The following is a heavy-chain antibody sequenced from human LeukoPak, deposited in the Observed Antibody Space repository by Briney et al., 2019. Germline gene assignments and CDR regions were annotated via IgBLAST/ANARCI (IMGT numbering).Heavy chain of an antibody. Sequence: PGGSLRLSCAASGFIVSSNYMTWVRQAPGKGLEWVSLIYTDGSTYYADSVKGRFTISRHNSKNTLYIQMNSLGADDTAVYYCATGYSGYRRSYYYGMDVWGQGTTVTVSS. J-gene: IGHJ6*02. CDR3: ATGYSGYRRSYYYGMDV. CDR2: IYTDGST. CDR1: GFIVSSNY. V-gene: IGHV3-53*04. D-gene: IGHD5-12*01.